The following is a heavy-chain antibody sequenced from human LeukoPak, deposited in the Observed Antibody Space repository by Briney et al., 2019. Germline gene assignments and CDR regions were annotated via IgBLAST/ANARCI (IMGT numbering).Heavy chain of an antibody. D-gene: IGHD2-21*02. CDR2: IQYDASKK. J-gene: IGHJ6*03. CDR3: VTDLLTVTAKDYMDV. Sequence: PGGSLRLSCAGSGFTFNIYGMHWVRQAPGKGLEWVAFIQYDASKKTYGDSVKGRFTISRDNSRNTLYLQMNGLRPDDTAMYYCVTDLLTVTAKDYMDVWGKGTRVTVSS. V-gene: IGHV3-30*02. CDR1: GFTFNIYG.